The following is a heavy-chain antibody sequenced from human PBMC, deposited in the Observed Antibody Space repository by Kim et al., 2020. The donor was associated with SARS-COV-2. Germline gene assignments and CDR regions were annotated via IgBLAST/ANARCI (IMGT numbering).Heavy chain of an antibody. CDR1: GGSFSGYY. Sequence: SETLSLTRAVYGGSFSGYYWSWIRQPPGKGLEWIGEINHSGSTNYNPSLKSRVTISVDTSKNQFSLKLSSVTAADTAVYYCARCERTVTTSLDYYYYMDVWGKGTTVTVSS. CDR2: INHSGST. CDR3: ARCERTVTTSLDYYYYMDV. V-gene: IGHV4-34*01. J-gene: IGHJ6*03. D-gene: IGHD4-4*01.